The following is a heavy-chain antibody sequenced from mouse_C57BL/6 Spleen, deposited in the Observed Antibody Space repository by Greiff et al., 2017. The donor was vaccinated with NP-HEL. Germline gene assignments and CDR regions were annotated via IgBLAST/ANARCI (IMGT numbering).Heavy chain of an antibody. CDR2: IDPETGGT. Sequence: VQLQQSGAELVRPGASVTLSCKASGYTFTDYEMHWVKQTPVHGLEWIGAIDPETGGTAYNQKFKGKAILTADKSSSTAYMELRSLTSEDSAVYYCTRSDYSNSEAHLAWFAYWGQGTLVTVSA. J-gene: IGHJ3*01. V-gene: IGHV1-15*01. CDR1: GYTFTDYE. D-gene: IGHD2-5*01. CDR3: TRSDYSNSEAHLAWFAY.